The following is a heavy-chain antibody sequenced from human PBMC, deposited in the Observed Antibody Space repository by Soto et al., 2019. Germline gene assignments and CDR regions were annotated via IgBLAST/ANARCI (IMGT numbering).Heavy chain of an antibody. J-gene: IGHJ2*01. CDR3: AKRTVGWYFDL. CDR1: GFTFSSYA. D-gene: IGHD4-17*01. V-gene: IGHV3-23*01. Sequence: GGSLRLSCAASGFTFSSYAMNWVRQAPGKGLEWVSVISGSGGSTYYADAVKGRFTISRDNSKHTLYLQMNSLRAEDTAVYYCAKRTVGWYFDLWGRGTLVTVSS. CDR2: ISGSGGST.